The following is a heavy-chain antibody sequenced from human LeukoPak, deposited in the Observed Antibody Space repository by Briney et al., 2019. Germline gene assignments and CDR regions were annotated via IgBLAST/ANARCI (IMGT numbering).Heavy chain of an antibody. CDR3: ARSHSDPFLDY. V-gene: IGHV5-10-1*01. CDR2: IDPSDSYT. D-gene: IGHD3-10*01. CDR1: GGXLTSYW. Sequence: GEPLRISCNGAGGXLTSYWIDWVRPLPGKGREWMGKIDPSDSYTNYSPSFEGHVTISADKSISTAYLQWSSLKASDTAMYYCARSHSDPFLDYWGQGSLVTVSS. J-gene: IGHJ4*02.